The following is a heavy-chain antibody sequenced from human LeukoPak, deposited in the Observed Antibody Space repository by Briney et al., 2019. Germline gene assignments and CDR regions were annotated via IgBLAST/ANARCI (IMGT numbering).Heavy chain of an antibody. Sequence: TLSLTCTVSGGSISSGGYYWSWIRQHPGKGLEWIGYIYYSGSTYYNPSLKSRVTISVDTSKNQFSLKLSSVTAADTAVYYCARVRIAAAGTFGWFDPWGQGTLVTVSS. J-gene: IGHJ5*02. CDR1: GGSISSGGYY. D-gene: IGHD6-13*01. V-gene: IGHV4-31*03. CDR3: ARVRIAAAGTFGWFDP. CDR2: IYYSGST.